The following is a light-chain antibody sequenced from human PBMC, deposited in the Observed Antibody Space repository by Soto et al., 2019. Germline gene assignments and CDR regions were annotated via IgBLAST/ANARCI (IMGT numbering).Light chain of an antibody. V-gene: IGLV2-14*01. CDR1: SSDVGGYNY. Sequence: SVLTQPASVSGSPGQSITISCTGTSSDVGGYNYVSWYQQYPGEAPKLMIHGVSNRPSGVSNRFPGSKSGNTASLTISGLQAEDEADYYCSSYAGSSYVFGTGTKVTV. J-gene: IGLJ1*01. CDR3: SSYAGSSYV. CDR2: GVS.